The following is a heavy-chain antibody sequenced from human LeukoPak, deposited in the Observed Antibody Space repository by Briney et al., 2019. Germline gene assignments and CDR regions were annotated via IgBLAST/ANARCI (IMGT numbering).Heavy chain of an antibody. CDR2: ISSSGSTI. CDR1: GFTFSDYY. Sequence: GGSLRLSCAASGFTFSDYYMSWIRQAPGKGLEWVSYISSSGSTIYYADSVKGRFTISRDNAKNSLYLQMNSLRAEDTAVYYCARSPLVPAATFDYWGQGTLVTVSS. V-gene: IGHV3-11*01. J-gene: IGHJ4*02. CDR3: ARSPLVPAATFDY. D-gene: IGHD2-2*01.